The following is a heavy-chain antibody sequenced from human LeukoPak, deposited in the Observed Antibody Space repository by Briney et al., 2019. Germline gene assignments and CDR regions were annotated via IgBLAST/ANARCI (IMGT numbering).Heavy chain of an antibody. CDR2: ISWNSAYI. CDR3: AKAVGPGSYSPFDY. J-gene: IGHJ4*02. D-gene: IGHD1-26*01. V-gene: IGHV3-9*01. Sequence: GGSLRLSCAASGFTFDDYAMHWVRQVPGKGLEWVSGISWNSAYIGYAASVRGRFTISRDNAKNSLYLQMNSLRAEDTALYYCAKAVGPGSYSPFDYWGQGTLVTVSS. CDR1: GFTFDDYA.